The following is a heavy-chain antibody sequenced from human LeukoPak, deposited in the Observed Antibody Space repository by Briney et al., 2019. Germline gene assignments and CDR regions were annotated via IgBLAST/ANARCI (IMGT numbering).Heavy chain of an antibody. D-gene: IGHD6-13*01. CDR3: ARAWYSSSWYADY. CDR2: INHSGST. Sequence: SETLSLTCAVYGGSFSGYYWSWIRQPPGKGLEWIGEINHSGSTNYNPSLKSRVTISVDTSKNQFSLKLSSVTAADTAVYYCARAWYSSSWYADYWGQGTLVTVSS. V-gene: IGHV4-34*01. CDR1: GGSFSGYY. J-gene: IGHJ4*02.